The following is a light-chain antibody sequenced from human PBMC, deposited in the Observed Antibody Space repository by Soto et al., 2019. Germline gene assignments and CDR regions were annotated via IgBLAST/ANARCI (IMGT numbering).Light chain of an antibody. CDR2: GAS. CDR1: QSVGSN. CDR3: QHHDAWSYT. V-gene: IGKV3-15*01. J-gene: IGKJ2*01. Sequence: EIVMTQSPVTLSVSPGERATLSCRASQSVGSNLAWYQQRPGQAHRLLIYGASTRATGIPARFSGSGSGTEFTLTISSLQSEDFAVYYCQHHDAWSYTFGQGTKLEIK.